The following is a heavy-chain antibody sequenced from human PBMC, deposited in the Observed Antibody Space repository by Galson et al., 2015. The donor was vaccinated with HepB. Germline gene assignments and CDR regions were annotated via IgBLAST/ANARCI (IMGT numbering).Heavy chain of an antibody. Sequence: SLRLSCAASGFTFSSYGMHWVRQAPGKGLEWVAFIRYDRSNKYYADSVKGRFTISRDNSKNTLYLQMNSLRAEDTAVYYCAKDQGAEYYYGSGSYYNGFDYWGQGTLVTVSS. J-gene: IGHJ4*02. V-gene: IGHV3-30*02. CDR2: IRYDRSNK. D-gene: IGHD3-10*01. CDR3: AKDQGAEYYYGSGSYYNGFDY. CDR1: GFTFSSYG.